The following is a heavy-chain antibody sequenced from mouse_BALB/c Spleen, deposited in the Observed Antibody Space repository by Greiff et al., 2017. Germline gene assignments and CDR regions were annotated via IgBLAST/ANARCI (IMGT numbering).Heavy chain of an antibody. D-gene: IGHD1-2*01. J-gene: IGHJ2*01. CDR3: AREGNSVLRPYYFDY. Sequence: DVMLVESGGGLVQPGGSRKLSCAASGFTFSSFGMHWVRQAPEKGLEWVAYISSGSSTIYYADTVKGRFTISRDNPKNTLFLQMTSLRSEDTAMYYCAREGNSVLRPYYFDYWGQGTTLTVSS. CDR1: GFTFSSFG. V-gene: IGHV5-17*02. CDR2: ISSGSSTI.